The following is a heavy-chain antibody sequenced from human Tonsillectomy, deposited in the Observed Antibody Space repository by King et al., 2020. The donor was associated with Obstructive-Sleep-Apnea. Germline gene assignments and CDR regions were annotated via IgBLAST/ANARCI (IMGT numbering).Heavy chain of an antibody. V-gene: IGHV4-31*03. CDR1: GDSISSGGHY. J-gene: IGHJ6*02. D-gene: IGHD1-26*01. Sequence: QLQESGPGLVKPSQTLSLTCSVSGDSISSGGHYWSWIRQHPGKGLEWIGSIYYSGSTYYNPSLKSRVTISIDTSDSQFFLRLSSVTAAATAVYYCARTPPYSANDHSPVEEGYFFAMDVWGQGTTVTVSS. CDR2: IYYSGST. CDR3: ARTPPYSANDHSPVEEGYFFAMDV.